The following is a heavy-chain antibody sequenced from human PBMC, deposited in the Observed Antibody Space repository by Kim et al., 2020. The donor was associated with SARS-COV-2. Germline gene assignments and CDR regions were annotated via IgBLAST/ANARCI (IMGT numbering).Heavy chain of an antibody. CDR3: AGGHYSR. D-gene: IGHD6-13*01. Sequence: GGSLRLSCAASGFTFSDHYMSWIRQAPGKGLEWVANIKSDGSEIYHVDSVKGRFTISRDNAKNSVFLQMNSLRAEDTALYYFAGGHYSRWGQGTTVTVSS. CDR1: GFTFSDHY. CDR2: IKSDGSEI. V-gene: IGHV3-7*04. J-gene: IGHJ6*02.